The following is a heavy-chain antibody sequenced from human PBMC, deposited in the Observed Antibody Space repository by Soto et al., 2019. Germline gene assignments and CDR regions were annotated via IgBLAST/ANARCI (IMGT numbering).Heavy chain of an antibody. V-gene: IGHV4-59*01. CDR3: ARVGSSGWSPDY. D-gene: IGHD6-19*01. J-gene: IGHJ4*02. CDR2: IFYSGST. Sequence: QVQLQESGPGLVKPLETLSLTCTVSGGSISGYYWSWIRQPPGKGLEWIGYIFYSGSTNYNPSLRSRVTISVDTSKNQFSLKLSSVTTADTAMYYCARVGSSGWSPDYWGQGTLVTVSS. CDR1: GGSISGYY.